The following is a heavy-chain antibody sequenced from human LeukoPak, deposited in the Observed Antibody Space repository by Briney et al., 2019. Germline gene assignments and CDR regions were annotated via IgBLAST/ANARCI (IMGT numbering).Heavy chain of an antibody. V-gene: IGHV3-64*04. CDR3: AKDRIAVAGIRFRFDY. CDR1: GFTFSTYG. CDR2: ISGSGGST. D-gene: IGHD6-19*01. Sequence: GGSLRLSCSASGFTFSTYGMHWVRQAPGKGLEYVSAISGSGGSTYYADSVKGRFTISRDNSKNTLYLQMNSLRAEDTAVYYCAKDRIAVAGIRFRFDYWGQGTLVTVSS. J-gene: IGHJ4*02.